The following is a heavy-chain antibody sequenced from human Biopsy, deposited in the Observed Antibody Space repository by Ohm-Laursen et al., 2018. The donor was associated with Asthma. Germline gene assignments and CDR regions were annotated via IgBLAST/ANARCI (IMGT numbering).Heavy chain of an antibody. CDR1: GYTFNSAG. V-gene: IGHV1-18*01. D-gene: IGHD3-10*01. Sequence: SSVKVSCKTSGYTFNSAGITWVRQAPGQGLEWMGWISVYNGNTKVAQRLQDRVTMITDTSTSTAYMELRSLRSDDTAVYFCARAVDYSHYYGIGVWGQGTTVTVS. J-gene: IGHJ6*02. CDR2: ISVYNGNT. CDR3: ARAVDYSHYYGIGV.